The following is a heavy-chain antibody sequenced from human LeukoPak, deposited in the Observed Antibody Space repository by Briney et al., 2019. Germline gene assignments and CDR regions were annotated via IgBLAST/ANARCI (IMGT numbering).Heavy chain of an antibody. CDR2: ISGSGGST. CDR3: VKAPYSSGWHGVYYFDY. J-gene: IGHJ4*02. Sequence: GGSLRLSCAASGFTFSSYAMSWVRQAPGKGLEWVSAISGSGGSTYYADSVKGRFTISRDNSKNTLYLQMNSLRAEDTAVYYCVKAPYSSGWHGVYYFDYWGQGTLVTVSS. D-gene: IGHD6-19*01. V-gene: IGHV3-23*01. CDR1: GFTFSSYA.